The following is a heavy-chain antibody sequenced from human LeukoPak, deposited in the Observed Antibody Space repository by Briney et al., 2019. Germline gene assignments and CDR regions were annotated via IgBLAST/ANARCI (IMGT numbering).Heavy chain of an antibody. CDR3: AKEADIVSFDL. CDR1: GYTFTGNH. CDR2: IAPNSGGT. D-gene: IGHD2-15*01. Sequence: GASVKVSCKASGYTFTGNHVHWVRQAPGQGLEWMGWIAPNSGGTMYAQKFQDRVTITSDTSISTAYMELSGLRSDDTAVYFCAKEADIVSFDLWGRGTLVTVSS. V-gene: IGHV1-2*02. J-gene: IGHJ2*01.